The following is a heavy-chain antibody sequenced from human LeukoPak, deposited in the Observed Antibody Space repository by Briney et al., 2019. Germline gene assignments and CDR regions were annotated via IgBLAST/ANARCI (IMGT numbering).Heavy chain of an antibody. CDR3: ARTRGSSSWYLNWFDP. V-gene: IGHV4-61*02. CDR2: IYIFSGST. CDR1: GGSISSGRNY. J-gene: IGHJ5*02. D-gene: IGHD6-13*01. Sequence: PSQTLSLTCTVSGGSISSGRNYWTWIRQPAGKGLEWIGRIYIFSGSTNYNPSLKSRVTISVDTSKNQFSLKLSSVTAADTAVYYCARTRGSSSWYLNWFDPWGQGTLVTVSS.